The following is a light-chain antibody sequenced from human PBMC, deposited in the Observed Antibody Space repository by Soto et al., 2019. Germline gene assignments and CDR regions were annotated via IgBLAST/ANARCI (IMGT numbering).Light chain of an antibody. J-gene: IGKJ1*01. V-gene: IGKV1-27*01. CDR3: QKYNSAPRT. Sequence: DIQMTQSPSSLSASVGDSVTITCRASQGISNYLAWFQQKPGKVPRLLIYTASTLMSGVPSRFSGSGSGTDFTLTISSLQPEDGATYYCQKYNSAPRTFGQGTKVEIK. CDR2: TAS. CDR1: QGISNY.